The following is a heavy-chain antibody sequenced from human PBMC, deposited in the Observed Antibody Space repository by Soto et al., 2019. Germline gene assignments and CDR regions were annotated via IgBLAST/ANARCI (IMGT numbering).Heavy chain of an antibody. Sequence: EVQLSESGGGLVQPGGSLRLSCVASGFTFSNYALSWVRQAPGKGLEWVSAITGSGDNTFYADSVKGRFTISRDNSKHTLYLQMSSLRAEDTATYYCAKGSGPYFYGSGSYYYYMDVWGKGTTVTVSS. J-gene: IGHJ6*03. V-gene: IGHV3-23*01. CDR2: ITGSGDNT. D-gene: IGHD3-10*01. CDR3: AKGSGPYFYGSGSYYYYMDV. CDR1: GFTFSNYA.